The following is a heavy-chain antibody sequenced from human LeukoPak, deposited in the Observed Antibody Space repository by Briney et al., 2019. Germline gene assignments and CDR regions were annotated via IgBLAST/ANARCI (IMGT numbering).Heavy chain of an antibody. V-gene: IGHV3-23*01. D-gene: IGHD3-22*01. J-gene: IGHJ4*02. CDR1: GFTFSTYA. CDR3: AKERDSRGYFDY. Sequence: GGSLRLSCAVSGFTFSTYAMSWVRQAPGKGLKWVSAISGSGGSTYYADSVKGRFTISRDNSKNTLYLQMNSLRAEDTAVYYCAKERDSRGYFDYWGQGTLVTVSS. CDR2: ISGSGGST.